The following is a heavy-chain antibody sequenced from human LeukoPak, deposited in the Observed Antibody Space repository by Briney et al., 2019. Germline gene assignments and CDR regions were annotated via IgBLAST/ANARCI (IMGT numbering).Heavy chain of an antibody. Sequence: ASVKVSCKASGYTFTSYDINWVRQATGQGLEWMGWMNPNSGNTGYAQKFQGRVTMTRNTSISTAYMELSSLRSEDTAVCYCARREVLRFSEWSGDYYYGMDVWGQGTTVTVSS. CDR2: MNPNSGNT. D-gene: IGHD3-3*01. J-gene: IGHJ6*02. CDR1: GYTFTSYD. V-gene: IGHV1-8*01. CDR3: ARREVLRFSEWSGDYYYGMDV.